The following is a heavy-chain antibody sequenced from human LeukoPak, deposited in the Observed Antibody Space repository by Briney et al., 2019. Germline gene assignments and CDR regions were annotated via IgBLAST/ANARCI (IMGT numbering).Heavy chain of an antibody. CDR2: LDSSGST. CDR3: SRSHDYGGLYFYYYMDV. Sequence: SETLSPTCTVSGGSISRRSDYWCWIRQTPGKGLQWIGNLDSSGSTYNNPSLKSRVTISVGTSMNQFSLNLRSVTAADTAIYFCSRSHDYGGLYFYYYMDVWGKGTTVTVSS. J-gene: IGHJ6*03. D-gene: IGHD4-23*01. V-gene: IGHV4-39*01. CDR1: GGSISRRSDY.